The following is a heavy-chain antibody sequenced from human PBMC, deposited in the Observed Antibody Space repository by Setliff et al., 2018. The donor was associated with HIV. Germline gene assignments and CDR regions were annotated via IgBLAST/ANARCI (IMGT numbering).Heavy chain of an antibody. V-gene: IGHV4-38-2*01. J-gene: IGHJ5*02. CDR3: ARRAGNWGLSWFDP. D-gene: IGHD3-10*01. CDR1: GPSITTTYF. Sequence: SETLSLTCDFSGPSITTTYFWAWIRLPPGKGLEWVGSHYHDGTSFYNPSLKSRVTVSLDTSKNQFSLKLQSVTAADTAVYYCARRAGNWGLSWFDPWGQGTQVTVSS. CDR2: HYHDGTS.